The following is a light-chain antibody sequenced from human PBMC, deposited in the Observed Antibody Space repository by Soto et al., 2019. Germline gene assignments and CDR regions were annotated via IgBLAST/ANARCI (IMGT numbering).Light chain of an antibody. CDR2: GAS. Sequence: EIVLTQSPGTLSLSPGERATLSCRASQSVSSSYLAWYQQKPGQAPRLLIYGASSRATGIPDRFSGSGSGTDFPLTISRLEPEDSAVYFCQQYGNAPPNTFGQGTKVQIK. V-gene: IGKV3-20*01. CDR1: QSVSSSY. J-gene: IGKJ2*01. CDR3: QQYGNAPPNT.